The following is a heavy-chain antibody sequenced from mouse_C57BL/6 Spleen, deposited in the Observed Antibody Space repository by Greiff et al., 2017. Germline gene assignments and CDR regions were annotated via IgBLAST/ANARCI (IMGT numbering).Heavy chain of an antibody. CDR3: ARLQATHYAMDY. D-gene: IGHD3-2*02. V-gene: IGHV3-8*01. J-gene: IGHJ4*01. Sequence: VQLKESGPGLAKPSQTLSFTCSVTGYSITSDYWNWIRKFPGNKLEYMGYISYSGSTNYNPTLKSRISITRDTSKNQYYMQLNSVTTEDTATYYCARLQATHYAMDYWGQGTSVTVSS. CDR1: GYSITSDY. CDR2: ISYSGST.